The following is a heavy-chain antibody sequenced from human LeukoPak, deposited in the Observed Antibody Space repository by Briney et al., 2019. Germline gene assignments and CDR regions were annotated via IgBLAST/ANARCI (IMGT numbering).Heavy chain of an antibody. J-gene: IGHJ4*02. V-gene: IGHV3-30*19. CDR1: GFTFSSYG. D-gene: IGHD2-2*01. Sequence: PGGALRVSCAASGFTFSSYGMHWVRQAPGNGLEWVAVISYVGSNQCCADSVKGRFTNSRDNSKNTLYLQMNSLRAEDTAVYYCAREAIGYCSSTSCYWDPFDYWGQGTLVTVSS. CDR2: ISYVGSNQ. CDR3: AREAIGYCSSTSCYWDPFDY.